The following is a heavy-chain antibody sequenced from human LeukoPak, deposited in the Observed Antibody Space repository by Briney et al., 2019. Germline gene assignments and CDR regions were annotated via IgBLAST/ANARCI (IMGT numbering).Heavy chain of an antibody. CDR3: ARVLSYCSSTSCYLYGMDV. Sequence: SETLSLTCTVSGGSISSYYWSWIRQPPGKGLEWIGYIYYSGSTNYNPSLKSRVTISVDTSKNQFSLKLSSVTAADTAVYYCARVLSYCSSTSCYLYGMDVWGQGTTVTVSS. D-gene: IGHD2-2*01. J-gene: IGHJ6*02. CDR1: GGSISSYY. V-gene: IGHV4-59*01. CDR2: IYYSGST.